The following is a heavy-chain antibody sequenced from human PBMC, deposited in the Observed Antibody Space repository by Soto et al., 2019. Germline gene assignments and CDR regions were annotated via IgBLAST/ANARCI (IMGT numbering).Heavy chain of an antibody. D-gene: IGHD1-26*01. V-gene: IGHV1-46*01. Sequence: GASVKVSCKASGYTFTSYYMHWVRQAPGQGLEWMGIINPSGGSTSYAQKLQGRVTMTRDTSTSTAYMELRSLRSDDTAVYYCARTSGSAGDLYYFDYWGQGTLVTVSS. CDR1: GYTFTSYY. CDR3: ARTSGSAGDLYYFDY. CDR2: INPSGGST. J-gene: IGHJ4*02.